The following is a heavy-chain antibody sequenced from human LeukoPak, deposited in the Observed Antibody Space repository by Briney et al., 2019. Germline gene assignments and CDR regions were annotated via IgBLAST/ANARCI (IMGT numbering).Heavy chain of an antibody. CDR2: IIPIFGTA. V-gene: IGHV1-69*13. Sequence: GASAKVSCKASGGTFSSYAISWVRQAPGQGLEWMGGIIPIFGTANYAQKFQGRVTITADESTSTAYMELSSLRSEDTAVYYCARGNWNYQTFDYWGQGTLVTVSS. J-gene: IGHJ4*02. D-gene: IGHD1-7*01. CDR3: ARGNWNYQTFDY. CDR1: GGTFSSYA.